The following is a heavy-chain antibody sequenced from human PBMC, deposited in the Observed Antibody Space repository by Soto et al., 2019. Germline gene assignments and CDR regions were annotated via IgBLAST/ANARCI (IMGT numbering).Heavy chain of an antibody. J-gene: IGHJ6*03. D-gene: IGHD3-16*01. Sequence: QAQLQQWGGGLLKPSETLSVNCAVYVGSFSGYYWSWIRQPPGKGLEWIGETNHRGSTNYSPSLKSRVIISVDTSKNQFSLKLTSVTAADTAMYYCAGGGGDSYYMDVWGEGTTVTVSS. CDR2: TNHRGST. V-gene: IGHV4-34*01. CDR3: AGGGGDSYYMDV. CDR1: VGSFSGYY.